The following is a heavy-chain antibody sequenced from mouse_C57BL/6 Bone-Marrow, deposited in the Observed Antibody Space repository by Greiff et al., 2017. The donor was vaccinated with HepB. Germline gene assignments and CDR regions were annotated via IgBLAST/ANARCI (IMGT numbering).Heavy chain of an antibody. Sequence: VKLQQPGAELVMPGASVKLSCKASGYTFTSYWMHWVKQRPGQGLEWIGEIDPSDSYTNYNQKFKGKSTLTVDKSSSTAYMQLSSLTSEDSAVYYCALYSNYSRDYYAMDYWGQGTSVTVSS. CDR3: ALYSNYSRDYYAMDY. J-gene: IGHJ4*01. D-gene: IGHD2-5*01. V-gene: IGHV1-69*01. CDR2: IDPSDSYT. CDR1: GYTFTSYW.